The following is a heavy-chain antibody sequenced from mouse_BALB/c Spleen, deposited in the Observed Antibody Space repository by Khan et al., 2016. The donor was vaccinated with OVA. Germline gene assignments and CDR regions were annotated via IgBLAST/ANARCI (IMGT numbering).Heavy chain of an antibody. CDR3: ARAVYYGAWFAY. CDR2: IWAGGST. D-gene: IGHD1-1*01. J-gene: IGHJ3*01. Sequence: QVQLQQSGPGLVAPSQTLSITCTVSGFSVTNYGVHWVRQPPGKGLEWLGVIWAGGSTNRNSALMSRLSISKDDSKSQVFLTMNSLQTDDTAIYYCARAVYYGAWFAYWGQGTLVTVSA. CDR1: GFSVTNYG. V-gene: IGHV2-9*02.